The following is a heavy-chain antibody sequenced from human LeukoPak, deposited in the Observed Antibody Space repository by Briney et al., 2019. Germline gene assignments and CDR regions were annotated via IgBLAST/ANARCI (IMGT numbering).Heavy chain of an antibody. D-gene: IGHD3-10*01. CDR1: GFTFDDYA. V-gene: IGHV3-9*01. Sequence: GGSLRLSCAASGFTFDDYAMHWVRQAPGKGLEWVSGISWNSGSINYAGSVKGRFTISRDNAKNSLYLQMNSLRAEDTALYYCAKASWQLEGYYFDYWGQGTLVTVSS. CDR3: AKASWQLEGYYFDY. CDR2: ISWNSGSI. J-gene: IGHJ4*02.